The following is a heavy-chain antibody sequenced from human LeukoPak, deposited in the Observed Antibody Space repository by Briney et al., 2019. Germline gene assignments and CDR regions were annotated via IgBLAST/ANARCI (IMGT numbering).Heavy chain of an antibody. CDR3: ARGEGIRFLEWLLDC. J-gene: IGHJ4*02. V-gene: IGHV1-46*01. Sequence: ASVKVSCKASGYTFTSYYMHWVRQAPGQGLEWMGIINPSGGSTSYAQKFQGRVTMTRDMSTSTVYMELSSLRSEDTAVYYCARGEGIRFLEWLLDCWGQGTLVTVSS. D-gene: IGHD3-3*01. CDR2: INPSGGST. CDR1: GYTFTSYY.